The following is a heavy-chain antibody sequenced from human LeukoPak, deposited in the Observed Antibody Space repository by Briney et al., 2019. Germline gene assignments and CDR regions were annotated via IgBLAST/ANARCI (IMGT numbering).Heavy chain of an antibody. CDR3: ARPRGYSGYDPRRHNDAFDI. CDR1: GGTFSSYA. Sequence: GASVKVSCKASGGTFSSYAISWVRQAPGQGLEWMGRIIPILGIANYAQKFQGRVTITADKSTSTAYMELSSLRSEDTAVYYCARPRGYSGYDPRRHNDAFDIWGQGTMVTVSS. D-gene: IGHD5-12*01. V-gene: IGHV1-69*04. CDR2: IIPILGIA. J-gene: IGHJ3*02.